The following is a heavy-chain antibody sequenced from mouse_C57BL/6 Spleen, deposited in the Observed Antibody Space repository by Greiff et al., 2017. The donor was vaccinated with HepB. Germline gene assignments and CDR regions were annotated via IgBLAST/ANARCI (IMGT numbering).Heavy chain of an antibody. CDR3: TTSNYPY. Sequence: EVQLVESGAELVRPGASVKLSCTASGFNIKDDYMHWVKQRPEQGLEWIGWIDPENGDTEYASKFQGKATITADTSSNTAYLQLSSLTSEDTAVYYCTTSNYPYWGQGTLVTVSA. V-gene: IGHV14-4*01. CDR1: GFNIKDDY. D-gene: IGHD2-5*01. J-gene: IGHJ3*01. CDR2: IDPENGDT.